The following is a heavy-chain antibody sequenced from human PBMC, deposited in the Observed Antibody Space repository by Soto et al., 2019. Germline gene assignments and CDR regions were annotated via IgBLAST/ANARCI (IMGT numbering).Heavy chain of an antibody. J-gene: IGHJ5*02. Sequence: QVTLKESGPVLVNPKETLTLRCTVSGLSITDSEMGVSWIRQPPGQPLEWLAHIDSSGEKSYRTFLKSRLAISKDTSKSQIVLTMTNMDPADTATYYCARRHLAVAVSPWFDPWGQGIPVTVSS. V-gene: IGHV2-26*01. CDR3: ARRHLAVAVSPWFDP. CDR1: GLSITDSEMG. D-gene: IGHD6-19*01. CDR2: IDSSGEK.